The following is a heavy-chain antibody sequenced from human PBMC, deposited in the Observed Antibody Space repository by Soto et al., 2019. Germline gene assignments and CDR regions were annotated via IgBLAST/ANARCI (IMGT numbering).Heavy chain of an antibody. V-gene: IGHV4-31*03. CDR1: GGSISSGGYY. Sequence: SETLSLTCTVSGGSISSGGYYWSWIRQHPGKGLEWIGYIYYSGSTYYNPSLKSRVTISVDTSKNQFSLKLSSVTAADTAVYYCARSIVVVVAATFWFDPWGRGTLVTVSS. CDR3: ARSIVVVVAATFWFDP. CDR2: IYYSGST. J-gene: IGHJ5*02. D-gene: IGHD2-15*01.